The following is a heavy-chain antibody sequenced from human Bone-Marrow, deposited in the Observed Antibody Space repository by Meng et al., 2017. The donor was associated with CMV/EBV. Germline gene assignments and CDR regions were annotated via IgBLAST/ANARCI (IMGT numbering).Heavy chain of an antibody. CDR1: GYTFTGYY. Sequence: ASVKVSCKASGYTFTGYYMHWVRQAPGQGLEWMGWINPNSGGTNYAQKFQGRVTMTRDTSISTAYMELSRLRSDDTAVYYCARASGLGISNWYFDLWGRGTLVTVSS. D-gene: IGHD3/OR15-3a*01. CDR3: ARASGLGISNWYFDL. J-gene: IGHJ2*01. CDR2: INPNSGGT. V-gene: IGHV1-2*02.